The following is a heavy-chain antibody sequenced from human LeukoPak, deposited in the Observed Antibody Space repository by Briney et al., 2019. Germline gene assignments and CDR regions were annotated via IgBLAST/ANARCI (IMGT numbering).Heavy chain of an antibody. V-gene: IGHV4-4*07. D-gene: IGHD6-13*01. J-gene: IGHJ4*02. CDR3: AREGSSWYRALDF. CDR1: GGSISSYY. CDR2: IDTSGST. Sequence: SETLSLTCSVSGGSISSYYWSWIRQPAGKGLEWIGRIDTSGSTNHNPSLKSRVTMSLDTSKKQFSLKLSSVTAADTAVYYCAREGSSWYRALDFWGQGTQVTVSS.